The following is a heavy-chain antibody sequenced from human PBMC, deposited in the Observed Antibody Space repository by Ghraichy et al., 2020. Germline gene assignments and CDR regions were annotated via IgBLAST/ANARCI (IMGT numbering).Heavy chain of an antibody. V-gene: IGHV4-39*07. CDR3: TRVVTIFRVIAFDY. CDR2: IYYSGRT. D-gene: IGHD3-3*01. CDR1: GASLSSSSYY. J-gene: IGHJ4*02. Sequence: GSLSLTCTVSGASLSSSSYYWGWVRQSPGKGLEWIGTIYYSGRTSYNPSLKSRVSISIDTSKNQFSLRLASVTAADTAVYYCTRVVTIFRVIAFDYWGQGALVTVSS.